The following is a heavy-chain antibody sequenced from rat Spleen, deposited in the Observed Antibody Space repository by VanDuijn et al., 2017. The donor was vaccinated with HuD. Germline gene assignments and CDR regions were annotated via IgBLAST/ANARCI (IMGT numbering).Heavy chain of an antibody. V-gene: IGHV5-29*01. CDR1: GFTFTNYA. CDR3: ARLYYGRPFDY. CDR2: ISDDGSTT. J-gene: IGHJ2*01. Sequence: EVQLVESGGGLVQPGRSLNLSCAASGFTFTNYAMAWVRQAPTKGLEWVATISDDGSTTYYRDSVKGRFTVSRDNAKSTLYLQMDSLRSEDTATYYCARLYYGRPFDYWCQGVMVTVSS. D-gene: IGHD1-7*01.